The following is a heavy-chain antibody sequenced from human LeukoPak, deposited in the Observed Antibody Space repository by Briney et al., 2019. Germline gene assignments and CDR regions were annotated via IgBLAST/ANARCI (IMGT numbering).Heavy chain of an antibody. CDR1: GYTFTSYD. Sequence: ASVKVSCKASGYTFTSYDINWVRQATGQGLEWMGWMNPNSGNTGYAQKFQGRVTMTRNTSISTAYMELSSLRSEDTAVYYCARGLTTYYDILTGYYTRYYYYGMDVWGQGTTVTVSS. CDR3: ARGLTTYYDILTGYYTRYYYYGMDV. CDR2: MNPNSGNT. V-gene: IGHV1-8*01. D-gene: IGHD3-9*01. J-gene: IGHJ6*02.